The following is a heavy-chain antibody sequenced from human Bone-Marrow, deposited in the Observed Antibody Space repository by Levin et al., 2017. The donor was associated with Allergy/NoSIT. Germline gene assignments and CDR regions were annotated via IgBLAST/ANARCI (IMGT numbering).Heavy chain of an antibody. CDR2: IFPGDSDT. CDR3: ATAAAAGALYYFDY. D-gene: IGHD6-13*01. Sequence: LGESLKISCKGSGYSFTNNWIGWVRQMPGKGLEWMGIIFPGDSDTRYSPSFQGRVTISVDKSVSTAYLQWSSLEASDTAMYYCATAAAAGALYYFDYWGQGTLVTVSS. J-gene: IGHJ4*02. V-gene: IGHV5-51*01. CDR1: GYSFTNNW.